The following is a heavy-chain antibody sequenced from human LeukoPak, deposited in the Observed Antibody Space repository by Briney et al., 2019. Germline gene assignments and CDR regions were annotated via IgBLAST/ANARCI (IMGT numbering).Heavy chain of an antibody. CDR2: MHYTGST. CDR3: ARDPRQGGDFWSATNWFDP. V-gene: IGHV4-39*07. J-gene: IGHJ5*02. CDR1: GASINSASYY. Sequence: SETLSLTCTASGASINSASYYWAWIRQPPGKGLEWIASMHYTGSTYFNPSLKSRVTISVDTSKNQFSLNLNSVTAADTAVYYCARDPRQGGDFWSATNWFDPWGQGTLVTVSS. D-gene: IGHD3-3*01.